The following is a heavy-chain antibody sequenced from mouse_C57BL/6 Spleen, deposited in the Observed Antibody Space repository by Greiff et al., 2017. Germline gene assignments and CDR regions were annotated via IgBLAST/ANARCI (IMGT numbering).Heavy chain of an antibody. CDR2: IHPNSGST. D-gene: IGHD2-2*01. CDR3: ARKHAGYPWCFAV. CDR1: GYTFTSYW. J-gene: IGHJ1*03. Sequence: QVQLQQPGAELVKPGASVKLSCKASGYTFTSYWMHWVKQRPGQGLEWIGMIHPNSGSTNYNEKFKSKATLTVDKSSSTAYMQLSSLTSEDSAVYYCARKHAGYPWCFAVWGKGTTVTVSS. V-gene: IGHV1-64*01.